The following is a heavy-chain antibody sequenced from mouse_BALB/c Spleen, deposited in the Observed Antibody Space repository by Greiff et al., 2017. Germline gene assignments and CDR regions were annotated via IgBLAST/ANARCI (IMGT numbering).Heavy chain of an antibody. CDR3: ARPYEDAMDY. CDR2: ISSGGSYT. CDR1: GFTFSSYA. Sequence: EVQVVESGGGLVKPGGSLKLSCAASGFTFSSYAMSWVRQTPEKRLEWVATISSGGSYTYYPDSVKGRFTISRDNAKNTLYLQMSSLRSEDTAMYYCARPYEDAMDYWGQGTSVTVSS. D-gene: IGHD2-3*01. J-gene: IGHJ4*01. V-gene: IGHV5-9-3*01.